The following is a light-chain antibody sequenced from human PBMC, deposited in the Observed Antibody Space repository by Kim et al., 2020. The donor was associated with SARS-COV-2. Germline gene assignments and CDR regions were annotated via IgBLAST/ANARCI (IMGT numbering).Light chain of an antibody. CDR3: QTWGTVV. CDR1: SGHSSYA. J-gene: IGLJ2*01. V-gene: IGLV4-69*01. CDR2: LNSDGSH. Sequence: QPVLTQSPSASASLGASVKLTCTLSSGHSSYAIAWHQQQPEKGPRYLMKLNSDGSHSKGDGIPDRFSGSSSGAERYLTISSLQSEDEGDYYCQTWGTVVFGGGTQLTVL.